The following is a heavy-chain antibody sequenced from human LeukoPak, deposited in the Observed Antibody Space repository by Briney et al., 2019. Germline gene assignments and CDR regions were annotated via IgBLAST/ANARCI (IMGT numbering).Heavy chain of an antibody. CDR3: ARHGHLGIAVAGPTFDY. Sequence: SESLSLTCTVAGASISSYYWSWIRQPPGKGLEWIGYIYYSGSTNYNPSLKSRVTISVDTSKNQFSLKLSSVTAADTAVYYCARHGHLGIAVAGPTFDYWGQGTLVTVSS. V-gene: IGHV4-59*08. CDR2: IYYSGST. CDR1: GASISSYY. D-gene: IGHD6-19*01. J-gene: IGHJ4*02.